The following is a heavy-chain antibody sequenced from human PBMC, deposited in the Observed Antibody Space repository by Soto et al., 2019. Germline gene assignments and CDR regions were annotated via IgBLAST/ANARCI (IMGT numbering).Heavy chain of an antibody. Sequence: ESGPTLVNPTQTLALTCTFSGFSLSTSGMCVSWIRQPPGKALEWIGYIYYSGSTNYNPSLKSRVTISVDTSKNQFSLKLSSVTAADTAVYYCARGIEGWYQGRYYYGMDVWGQGTTVTSP. J-gene: IGHJ6*02. CDR3: ARGIEGWYQGRYYYGMDV. D-gene: IGHD6-19*01. CDR1: GFSLSTSGMC. CDR2: IYYSGST. V-gene: IGHV4-61*08.